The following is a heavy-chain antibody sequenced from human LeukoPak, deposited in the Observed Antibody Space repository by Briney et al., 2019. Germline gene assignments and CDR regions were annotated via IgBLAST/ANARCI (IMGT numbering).Heavy chain of an antibody. CDR1: GFTFNTYT. V-gene: IGHV3-21*04. CDR3: ARASLYDNSAYYLDY. D-gene: IGHD3-22*01. CDR2: ISSSSSYR. J-gene: IGHJ4*02. Sequence: GGSLRLSCAVSGFTFNTYTMNWVRQAPGKGLEWVSSISSSSSYRYYADSVKGRFTISRDNAKNSLYLQMNSLRAEDTALYYCARASLYDNSAYYLDYWGQGTLVTVSS.